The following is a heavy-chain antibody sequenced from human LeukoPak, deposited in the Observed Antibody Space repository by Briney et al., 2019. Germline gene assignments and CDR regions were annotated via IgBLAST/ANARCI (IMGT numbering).Heavy chain of an antibody. CDR3: ARDLDDYNGLPPFFQH. V-gene: IGHV3-23*01. CDR1: GFTFSNYA. D-gene: IGHD5-24*01. Sequence: GGSLRLSCAASGFTFSNYAMSWVRQAPGKGLEWVSAISGGGSTTYSADSVKGRFTISRDNSKNTLYLQMNSLRAEDTAVYYCARDLDDYNGLPPFFQHWGQGTLVIVSS. J-gene: IGHJ1*01. CDR2: ISGGGSTT.